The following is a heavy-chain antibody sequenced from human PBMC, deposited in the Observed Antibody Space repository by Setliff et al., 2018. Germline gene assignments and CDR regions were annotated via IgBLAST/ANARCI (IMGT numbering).Heavy chain of an antibody. CDR3: ARHGGPAGDAFDI. Sequence: SETLSLTCSVSDGSISSDDYYWAWIRQPPGKGLEWIGSMYYGGSTSYHSPFRSRATISVDTSKRQFSLRLPSVTAADTAVYFCARHGGPAGDAFDIWGQGTMVTVSS. CDR1: DGSISSDDYY. CDR2: MYYGGST. V-gene: IGHV4-39*01. J-gene: IGHJ3*02. D-gene: IGHD3-16*01.